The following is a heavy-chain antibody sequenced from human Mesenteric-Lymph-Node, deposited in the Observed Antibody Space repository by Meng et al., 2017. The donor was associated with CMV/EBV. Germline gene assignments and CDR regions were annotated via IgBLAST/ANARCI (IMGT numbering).Heavy chain of an antibody. J-gene: IGHJ4*02. D-gene: IGHD5-18*01. CDR2: IYYSGST. CDR3: ALSKGTAMISN. Sequence: SETLSLTCTVSGGSISSSSYYWGWIRQPPGKGLEWIGSIYYSGSTHYNPSLKSRVTISVDTSKNQFSLRLTSVTAADTAVYYCALSKGTAMISNWGQGTLVTVSS. V-gene: IGHV4-39*07. CDR1: GGSISSSSYY.